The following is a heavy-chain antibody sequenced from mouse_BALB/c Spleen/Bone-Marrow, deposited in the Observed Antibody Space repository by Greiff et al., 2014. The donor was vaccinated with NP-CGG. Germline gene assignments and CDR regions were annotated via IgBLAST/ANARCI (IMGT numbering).Heavy chain of an antibody. V-gene: IGHV1-18*01. CDR2: INPNNGGT. CDR3: ARWKDGYYSWFAY. J-gene: IGHJ3*01. D-gene: IGHD2-3*01. Sequence: VHVKQSGPELVKPGASVKISRKTSGYTFTEYTMHWVKQSHGKSLEWIGGINPNNGGTSYNQKFKGKATLTVDKSSSTAYMELRSLTSEDSAVYYCARWKDGYYSWFAYWGQGTLVTVSA. CDR1: GYTFTEYT.